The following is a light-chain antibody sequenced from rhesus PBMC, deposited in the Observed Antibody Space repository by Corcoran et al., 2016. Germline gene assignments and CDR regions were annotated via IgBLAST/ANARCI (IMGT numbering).Light chain of an antibody. CDR2: EVS. V-gene: IGKV2-104*02. Sequence: DIVMTQTPLSLPVTPGEPASISCRSSQSLLDSEDGNTYLDWYLQKPGQSPHLLIYEVSNRASGVPDRGSGIGSCTEFTLKISRVEAEDVGVYYCMQALEFPLTFGGGTKVEIK. J-gene: IGKJ4*01. CDR1: QSLLDSEDGNTY. CDR3: MQALEFPLT.